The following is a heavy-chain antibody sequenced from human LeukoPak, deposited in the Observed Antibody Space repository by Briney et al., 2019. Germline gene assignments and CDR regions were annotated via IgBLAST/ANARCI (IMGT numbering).Heavy chain of an antibody. CDR3: AKEDGVTMIVVARGMDV. CDR1: RFTFRSYG. V-gene: IGHV3-23*01. Sequence: GGSLRLSCADSRFTFRSYGMSWVRQAPGKGLEWVSFISGSGGSTNYADSVKGRFTISRDNSKNTLYLQMNSLRAEDTAIYYCAKEDGVTMIVVARGMDVWGKGTTVTVSS. D-gene: IGHD3-22*01. CDR2: ISGSGGST. J-gene: IGHJ6*03.